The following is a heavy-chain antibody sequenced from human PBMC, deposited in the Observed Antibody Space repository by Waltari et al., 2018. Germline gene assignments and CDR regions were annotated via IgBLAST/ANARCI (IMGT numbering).Heavy chain of an antibody. CDR2: IYYSGST. V-gene: IGHV4-59*01. J-gene: IGHJ5*02. D-gene: IGHD2-15*01. Sequence: QVQLQESGPGLVKPSETLSLTCTVSGGSISSYYWSWIRQPPGKGLEWIGYIYYSGSTNYNPSLKSRVTISVDTSKNQCSLKLSSVTAADTAVYYCARDKGYCSGGSCRTYNWFDPWGQGTLVTVSS. CDR3: ARDKGYCSGGSCRTYNWFDP. CDR1: GGSISSYY.